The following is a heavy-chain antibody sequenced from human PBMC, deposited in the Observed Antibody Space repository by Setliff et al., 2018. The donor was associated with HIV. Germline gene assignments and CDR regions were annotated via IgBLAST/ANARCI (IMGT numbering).Heavy chain of an antibody. CDR1: GFIVSKNY. D-gene: IGHD2-15*01. Sequence: PGGPLRLSCAASGFIVSKNYMTWVRQAPGKGLEWVSVIYPDGTTYYADSVKGRFTISRDISKNTMSLRMNSLTTEDSAMHYCARGSSGAFSYYSSYIDVWGKGTTVTVSS. J-gene: IGHJ6*03. V-gene: IGHV3-66*02. CDR3: ARGSSGAFSYYSSYIDV. CDR2: IYPDGTT.